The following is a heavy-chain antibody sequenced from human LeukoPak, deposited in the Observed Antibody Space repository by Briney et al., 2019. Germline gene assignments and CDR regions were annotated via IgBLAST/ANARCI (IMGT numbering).Heavy chain of an antibody. V-gene: IGHV1-2*06. CDR2: INPSSGGT. Sequence: ASVKVSCKASGYTFTGYYMHWVRQAPGQGLEWMGRINPSSGGTNYAQKFQGRVTMTRDTSISTAYMELSRLRSDDTAVYYCARDRCYYGSGSYYNRGNWFDPWGQGTLVTVSS. CDR1: GYTFTGYY. CDR3: ARDRCYYGSGSYYNRGNWFDP. D-gene: IGHD3-10*01. J-gene: IGHJ5*02.